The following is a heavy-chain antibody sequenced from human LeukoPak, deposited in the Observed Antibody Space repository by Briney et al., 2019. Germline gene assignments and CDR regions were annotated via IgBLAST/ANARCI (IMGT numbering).Heavy chain of an antibody. CDR3: AREAVVVPAAISIYYYYYMDV. D-gene: IGHD2-2*02. CDR1: GYTLTSYG. CDR2: ISAYNGNT. Sequence: GASVKVSCKASGYTLTSYGISWVRQAPGQGLEWMGWISAYNGNTNYAQKLQGRVTMTTDTSTSTAYMELRSLRSDDTAVYYCAREAVVVPAAISIYYYYYMDVWGKGTTVTVSS. V-gene: IGHV1-18*01. J-gene: IGHJ6*03.